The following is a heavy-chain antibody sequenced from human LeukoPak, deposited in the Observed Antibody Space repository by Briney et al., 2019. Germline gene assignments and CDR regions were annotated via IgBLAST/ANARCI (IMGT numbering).Heavy chain of an antibody. Sequence: SETLSLTCTVSGDSINSYYRSWIRQPPGKGLEWLGYIYYRGSANYNPSLKSRVTISIDTSKNQFSLKLTSVTAADTAVYYCARLLHDWFDSWGQGTLVTVSS. V-gene: IGHV4-59*08. D-gene: IGHD4-11*01. CDR1: GDSINSYY. J-gene: IGHJ5*01. CDR3: ARLLHDWFDS. CDR2: IYYRGSA.